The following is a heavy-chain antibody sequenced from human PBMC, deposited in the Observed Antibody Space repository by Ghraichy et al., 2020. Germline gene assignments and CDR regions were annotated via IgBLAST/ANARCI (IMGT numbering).Heavy chain of an antibody. CDR2: ISGSGGST. D-gene: IGHD3-22*01. CDR3: AKVRDYYDSSGYYRYYYYYGMDV. J-gene: IGHJ6*02. CDR1: GFTFSSYA. V-gene: IGHV3-23*01. Sequence: GGSLRLSCAASGFTFSSYAMSWVRQAPGKGLEWVSAISGSGGSTYYADSVKGRFTISRDNSKNTLYLQMKSLRAEDTAVYYCAKVRDYYDSSGYYRYYYYYGMDVWGQGTTVTVSS.